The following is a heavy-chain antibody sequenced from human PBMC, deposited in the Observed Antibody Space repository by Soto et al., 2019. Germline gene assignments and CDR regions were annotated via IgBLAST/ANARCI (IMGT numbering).Heavy chain of an antibody. CDR2: LDYSGTA. V-gene: IGHV4-39*07. D-gene: IGHD1-1*01. J-gene: IGHJ5*02. CDR3: VRDGTKNLRDWFDP. CDR1: GVSISSTSYN. Sequence: SETLSLTCNVSGVSISSTSYNWGWIRQPPGKGLEWIGTLDYSGTAHYNPSLKSRIKMSADMSKKQFSLTLTSVTAADTAMYYCVRDGTKNLRDWFDPWGQGILVTVSS.